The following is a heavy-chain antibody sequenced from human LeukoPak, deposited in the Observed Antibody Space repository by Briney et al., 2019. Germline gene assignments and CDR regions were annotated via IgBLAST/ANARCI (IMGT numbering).Heavy chain of an antibody. J-gene: IGHJ4*02. Sequence: GGSLRLSCVVSGFTFSNYAMSWVRQAPGKGLEWVSGISGSGGSTYYADSVKGRFTISRDNSKNSLYLQMNSLRAKDTAVYYCAKTFYYDSSGHYGDYWGQGTLVTVSS. V-gene: IGHV3-23*01. CDR3: AKTFYYDSSGHYGDY. CDR2: ISGSGGST. CDR1: GFTFSNYA. D-gene: IGHD3-22*01.